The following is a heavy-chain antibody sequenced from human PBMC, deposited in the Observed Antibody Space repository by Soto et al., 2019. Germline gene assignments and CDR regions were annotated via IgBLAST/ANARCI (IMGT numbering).Heavy chain of an antibody. CDR1: GFTFRNYW. V-gene: IGHV3-74*01. J-gene: IGHJ6*02. D-gene: IGHD3-16*01. Sequence: GGSPRLSCAASGFTFRNYWMHWFRQAPGKGLVWVSRVNSDGDTTYYADSVKGRFTISRDNAKNTLHLQMNSLGAEDTAVYYCASNYAYAEGYYFYGIDVWGQGTTVTVSS. CDR3: ASNYAYAEGYYFYGIDV. CDR2: VNSDGDTT.